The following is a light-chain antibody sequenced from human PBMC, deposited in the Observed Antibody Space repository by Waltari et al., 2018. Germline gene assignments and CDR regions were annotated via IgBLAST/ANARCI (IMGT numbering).Light chain of an antibody. CDR1: ESVSRA. CDR2: VAS. J-gene: IGKJ1*01. Sequence: SVLSQSPGTLSLSAGERGTVPCRASESVSRALAWYQQQPGQAPLLLFYVASTRATGIPDRCSGSGSGTDFSLTISRLAPDDFAVYYCQHCLRLPVTFGQGTKVEI. V-gene: IGKV3-20*01. CDR3: QHCLRLPVT.